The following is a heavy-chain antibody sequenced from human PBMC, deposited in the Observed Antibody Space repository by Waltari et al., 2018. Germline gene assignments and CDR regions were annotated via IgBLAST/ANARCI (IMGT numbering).Heavy chain of an antibody. CDR3: ASLASI. D-gene: IGHD3-3*02. Sequence: EVQLVASGGGLVKPGGSLRLSCAASGFSFSIYPMRWVRQAPGKGLEWVAFISVNSEYIFYADSVRGRFTISRDNAKNSLYLQMNSLTAEDTAVYYCASLASIWGQGTLVTVSS. CDR2: ISVNSEYI. V-gene: IGHV3-21*02. CDR1: GFSFSIYP. J-gene: IGHJ4*02.